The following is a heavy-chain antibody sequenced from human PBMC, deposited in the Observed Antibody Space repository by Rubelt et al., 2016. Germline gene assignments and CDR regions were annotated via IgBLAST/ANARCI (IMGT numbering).Heavy chain of an antibody. D-gene: IGHD6-25*01. CDR3: ARQLHWYSSAHNWFDP. Sequence: QVQLQESGPGLVKPSETLSLTCTVSGGSISSYYWSWIRQPPGKGLEWIGYIYSSGSTNYNPSITMLCTIAVATTNNCFAVNRSLSIAAETAVYYGARQLHWYSSAHNWFDPWGQGTLVTVSS. V-gene: IGHV4-59*08. CDR2: IYSSGST. J-gene: IGHJ5*02. CDR1: GGSISSYY.